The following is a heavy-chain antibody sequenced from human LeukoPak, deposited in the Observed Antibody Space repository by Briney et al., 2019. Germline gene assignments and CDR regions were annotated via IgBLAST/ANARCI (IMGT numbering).Heavy chain of an antibody. CDR2: ISAYNGNT. V-gene: IGHV1-18*01. D-gene: IGHD3-10*01. Sequence: ASVKVSCKASGYTFTSYGISWVRQAPGQGLEWMGWISAYNGNTNYAQKLQGRVTMTTDTSTSTAYMELRSLRSDDTAVYYCARDQYYGSGSYGNWFDPWGQGTLVTVSS. J-gene: IGHJ5*02. CDR1: GYTFTSYG. CDR3: ARDQYYGSGSYGNWFDP.